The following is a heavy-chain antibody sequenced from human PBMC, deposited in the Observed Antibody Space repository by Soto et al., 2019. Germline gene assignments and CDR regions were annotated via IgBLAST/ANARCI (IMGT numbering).Heavy chain of an antibody. D-gene: IGHD4-17*01. Sequence: QVQLVESGGGVVQPGRSLRLSCAASGFTFSSYGMHWVRQAPGKGLEWVAVIWYDGSNKYYADSVKGRFTISRDNSKNTLYLQMNSLRAEDTAVYYCAREGGHGEKTDAFDIWGQGTMVTVSS. CDR1: GFTFSSYG. CDR2: IWYDGSNK. CDR3: AREGGHGEKTDAFDI. V-gene: IGHV3-33*01. J-gene: IGHJ3*02.